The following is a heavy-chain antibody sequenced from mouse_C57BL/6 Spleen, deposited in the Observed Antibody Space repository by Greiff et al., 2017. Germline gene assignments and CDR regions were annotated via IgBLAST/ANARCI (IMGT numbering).Heavy chain of an antibody. CDR1: GYAFSSSW. CDR3: ARSGTDGYYEYYFDY. D-gene: IGHD2-3*01. CDR2: IYPGDGDT. Sequence: VKLVESGPELVKPGASVKISCKASGYAFSSSWMNWVKQRPGKGLEWIGRIYPGDGDTNYNGKFKGKATLTADKSSSTAYMQLSSLTSEDSAVYFCARSGTDGYYEYYFDYWGQGTTLTVSS. J-gene: IGHJ2*01. V-gene: IGHV1-82*01.